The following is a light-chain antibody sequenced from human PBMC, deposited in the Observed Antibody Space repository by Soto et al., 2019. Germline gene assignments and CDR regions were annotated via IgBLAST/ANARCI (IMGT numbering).Light chain of an antibody. Sequence: VMTQTPLSLSVAPGQPASISGKSSQSLLHITGETFLFWYLQKPGQSPQLLIYEVSTRVSGVPDRFSGSGSGTDFTLEISRVETDDVGIYYCMQSTQLPPTFSQGTRLEIK. V-gene: IGKV2D-29*02. CDR3: MQSTQLPPT. J-gene: IGKJ5*01. CDR1: QSLLHITGETF. CDR2: EVS.